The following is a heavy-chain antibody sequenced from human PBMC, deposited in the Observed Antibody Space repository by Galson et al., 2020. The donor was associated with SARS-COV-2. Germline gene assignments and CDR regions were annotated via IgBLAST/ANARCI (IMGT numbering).Heavy chain of an antibody. V-gene: IGHV3-64D*06. CDR2: INSNGGST. CDR1: GFTSTIYA. CDR3: VKGGSGSSSSHYYYGMDV. J-gene: IGHJ6*02. Sequence: TGGSLRLSCSASGFTSTIYAMHWVRQAPGKGLEYVSSINSNGGSTYYADSVKGRFTISRDNSKNTLYLQMSSLRAEDTAVYYCVKGGSGSSSSHYYYGMDVWGQGTTVTVSS. D-gene: IGHD6-6*01.